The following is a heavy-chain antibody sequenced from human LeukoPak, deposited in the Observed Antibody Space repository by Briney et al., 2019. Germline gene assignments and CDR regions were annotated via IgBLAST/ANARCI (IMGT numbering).Heavy chain of an antibody. J-gene: IGHJ4*02. CDR1: GGSISSYY. D-gene: IGHD3-3*01. V-gene: IGHV4-4*07. Sequence: PSETLSLTCTLSGGSISSYYWSWIRQPAGKGLEWIGRIYTSGSTNYNPSLKSRVTISVDTSKNQFSLKLSSVTAADTAVYYCAGTYYDFWSSPYYFDYWGQGTLVTVSS. CDR2: IYTSGST. CDR3: AGTYYDFWSSPYYFDY.